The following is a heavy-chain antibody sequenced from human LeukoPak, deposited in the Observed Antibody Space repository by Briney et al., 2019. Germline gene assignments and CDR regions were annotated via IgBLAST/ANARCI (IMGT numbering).Heavy chain of an antibody. CDR1: GFTFSSYS. V-gene: IGHV3-21*01. D-gene: IGHD4-17*01. CDR3: ARGIDDYGDLRLDY. J-gene: IGHJ4*02. CDR2: ISSSSSYI. Sequence: GGSLRLSCAASGFTFSSYSMNWVRQAPGKGLEWVSSISSSSSYIYYADSVKGRFTISRDNAKNSLYLQMNSLRAEDTAVYYCARGIDDYGDLRLDYWGRGTLVTVSS.